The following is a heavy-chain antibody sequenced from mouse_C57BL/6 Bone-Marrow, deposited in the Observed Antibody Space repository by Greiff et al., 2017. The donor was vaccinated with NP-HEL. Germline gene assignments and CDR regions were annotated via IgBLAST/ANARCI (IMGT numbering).Heavy chain of an antibody. Sequence: QVQLQQSGSELRSPGSSVKLSCKDFDSEVFPIAYMSWVRQKPGHGFEWIGGILPSIGRTIYGEKFEDKATLDADTLSNTAYLELNSLTSEDSAIYYCARKGRRVYGNYEDAMDYWGQGTSVTVSS. CDR2: ILPSIGRT. CDR3: ARKGRRVYGNYEDAMDY. CDR1: DSEVFPIAY. D-gene: IGHD2-1*01. V-gene: IGHV15-2*01. J-gene: IGHJ4*01.